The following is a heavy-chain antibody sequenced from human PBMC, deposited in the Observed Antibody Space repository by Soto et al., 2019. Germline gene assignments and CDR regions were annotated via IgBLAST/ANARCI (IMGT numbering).Heavy chain of an antibody. CDR1: GFTFSSYG. Sequence: GGSLRLSCAASGFTFSSYGMHWVRQAPGKGLEWVAVISYDGSNKYYADSVKGRFTISRDNSKNTLYLQMNSLRAEDTAVYYCAKGGTGGYYYYGMDVWGHGTTVTVSS. J-gene: IGHJ6*02. CDR3: AKGGTGGYYYYGMDV. D-gene: IGHD2-8*02. CDR2: ISYDGSNK. V-gene: IGHV3-30*18.